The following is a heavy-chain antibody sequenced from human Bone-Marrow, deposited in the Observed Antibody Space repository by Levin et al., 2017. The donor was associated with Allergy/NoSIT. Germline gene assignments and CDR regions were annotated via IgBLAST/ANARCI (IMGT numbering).Heavy chain of an antibody. CDR1: GYTLTELS. D-gene: IGHD6-19*01. V-gene: IGHV1-24*01. CDR3: ATERIAGAGATLDAFDV. Sequence: ASVKVSCKVSGYTLTELSMHWVRQAPGKGLEWMGGFDPEDGESIYAQKFQGRVTMTEDTSTDTAYMELSSLRSEDTAVYYCATERIAGAGATLDAFDVWGQGTVVTVSS. J-gene: IGHJ3*01. CDR2: FDPEDGES.